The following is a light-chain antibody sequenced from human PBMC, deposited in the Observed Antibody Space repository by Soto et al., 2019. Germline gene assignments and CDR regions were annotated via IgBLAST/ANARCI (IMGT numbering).Light chain of an antibody. V-gene: IGLV2-14*01. CDR1: SSDVGGYNY. Sequence: QSVLTQPASVSGSPGQSITISCTETSSDVGGYNYVSWYQQHPDKAPKLMIYDVSNRPSGVSNRFSGSKSGNTASLTISALQAEDETDYYCCSYTSHNTYVFGTGTKLTVL. CDR3: CSYTSHNTYV. CDR2: DVS. J-gene: IGLJ1*01.